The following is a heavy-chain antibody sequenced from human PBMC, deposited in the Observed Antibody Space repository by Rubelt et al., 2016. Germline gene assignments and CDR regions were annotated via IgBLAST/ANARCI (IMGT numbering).Heavy chain of an antibody. CDR2: ILYSGTT. V-gene: IGHV4-59*12. CDR3: ARDPRYHGSGSPFDY. Sequence: QVQLQESGPGLVKPSETLSLTCTVSGASISSYYWTWIRQPPGKRLEWIGYILYSGTTNYNPSLKSRVTMSLDTSKNQFSLKLTSVTAADTAVYYCARDPRYHGSGSPFDYWGQGTLVTVSS. D-gene: IGHD3-10*01. J-gene: IGHJ4*02. CDR1: GASISSYY.